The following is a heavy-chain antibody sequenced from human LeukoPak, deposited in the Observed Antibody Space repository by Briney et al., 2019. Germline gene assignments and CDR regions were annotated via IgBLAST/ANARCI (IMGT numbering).Heavy chain of an antibody. CDR1: GFTFSSYA. CDR3: ARVPDYDILTGYPDY. CDR2: ISYDGSNK. V-gene: IGHV3-30*04. D-gene: IGHD3-9*01. Sequence: PGGSLRLSCAAPGFTFSSYAMHWVRQAPGKGLEWVAVISYDGSNKYYADSVKGRFTISRDNSKNTLYLQMNSLRAEDTAVYYCARVPDYDILTGYPDYWGQGTLVTVSS. J-gene: IGHJ4*02.